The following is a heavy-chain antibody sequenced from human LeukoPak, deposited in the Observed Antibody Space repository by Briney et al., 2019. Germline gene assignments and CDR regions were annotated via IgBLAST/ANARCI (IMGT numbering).Heavy chain of an antibody. CDR2: IIPIFVTA. CDR3: ARGEPPPVDAFDI. CDR1: GYTFTSYG. D-gene: IGHD1-26*01. V-gene: IGHV1-69*05. J-gene: IGHJ3*02. Sequence: SVKVSCKASGYTFTSYGISWVRQAPGQGFEWTGGIIPIFVTANYAQKFQGRVTITTDESTSTAYMELSSLRSEDTAVYYCARGEPPPVDAFDIWGQGTMVTVSS.